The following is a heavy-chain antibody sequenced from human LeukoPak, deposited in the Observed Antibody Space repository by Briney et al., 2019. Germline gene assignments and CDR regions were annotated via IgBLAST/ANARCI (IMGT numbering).Heavy chain of an antibody. D-gene: IGHD6-13*01. Sequence: GGSLRLSCAASGFTFSSYGMSWVRQAPGRGLGLGSGISGSGGSTDYADSVKGRFTISRDNSKNTLYLQMNSRRAEDTAVYYCAKDVSSSWYYFDYWGEGTLVTVSS. CDR1: GFTFSSYG. CDR3: AKDVSSSWYYFDY. J-gene: IGHJ4*02. V-gene: IGHV3-23*01. CDR2: ISGSGGST.